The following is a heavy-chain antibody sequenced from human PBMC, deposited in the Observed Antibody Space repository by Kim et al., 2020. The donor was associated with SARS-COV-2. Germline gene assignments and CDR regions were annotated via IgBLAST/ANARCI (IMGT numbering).Heavy chain of an antibody. J-gene: IGHJ4*02. V-gene: IGHV3-64D*06. Sequence: GGSLRLSCSASGFTFSSYAMHWVRQAPGKGLEYVSAISSNGGSTYYADSVKVRFTISSDNSKKTLYLQMSRLSAEDTAVYYCVKDSDPWAVAGPDGVGGFAFDYWGQGTLVTVSS. D-gene: IGHD6-19*01. CDR1: GFTFSSYA. CDR3: VKDSDPWAVAGPDGVGGFAFDY. CDR2: ISSNGGST.